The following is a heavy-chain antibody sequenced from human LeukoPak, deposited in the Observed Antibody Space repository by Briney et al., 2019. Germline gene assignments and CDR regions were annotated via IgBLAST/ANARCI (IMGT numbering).Heavy chain of an antibody. CDR1: GFIFSSYG. J-gene: IGHJ4*02. CDR3: AKNLYGLVENDY. CDR2: IWYDGSNK. V-gene: IGHV3-33*06. D-gene: IGHD6-19*01. Sequence: PGGSLRLSCAASGFIFSSYGMHWVRQAPGKGLEWVAVIWYDGSNKYYADSVKGRFTISRDNSKNTLYLQMNSLRAEDTAVYYCAKNLYGLVENDYWGQGTLVTVSS.